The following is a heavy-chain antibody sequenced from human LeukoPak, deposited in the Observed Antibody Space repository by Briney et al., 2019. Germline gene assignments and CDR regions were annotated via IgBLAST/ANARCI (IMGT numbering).Heavy chain of an antibody. CDR2: INHSGST. D-gene: IGHD3-9*01. CDR1: GFTFGDYA. J-gene: IGHJ6*03. CDR3: ARVEGKNVLRYFDWLSEAPENYYYYMDV. V-gene: IGHV4-34*01. Sequence: GSLRLSCTASGFTFGDYAMSWVRQPPEKGLEWIGEINHSGSTNYNPSLTSRVTISVDTSKNQFSLKLSSVTAADTAVYYCARVEGKNVLRYFDWLSEAPENYYYYMDVWGKGTTVTISS.